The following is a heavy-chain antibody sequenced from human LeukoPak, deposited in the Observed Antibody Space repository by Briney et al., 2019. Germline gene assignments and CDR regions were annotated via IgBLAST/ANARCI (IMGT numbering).Heavy chain of an antibody. CDR1: GYTLTSYD. CDR3: ARESGVAVAGTGLHGGYYYYYMDV. J-gene: IGHJ6*03. Sequence: GASVKVSCKASGYTLTSYDINWVRQATGQGLEWMGWMNPNSGNTGYAQKFQGRVTMTRNTSISTAYMELSSLRSEDTAVYYCARESGVAVAGTGLHGGYYYYYMDVWGKGTTVTISS. D-gene: IGHD6-19*01. CDR2: MNPNSGNT. V-gene: IGHV1-8*01.